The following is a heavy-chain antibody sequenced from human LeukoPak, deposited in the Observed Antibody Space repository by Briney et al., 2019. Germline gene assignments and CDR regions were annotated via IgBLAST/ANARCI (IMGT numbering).Heavy chain of an antibody. CDR2: IYTSGST. CDR3: ARDGLAYCGGDCYSGNWCDP. Sequence: SSETLSLTCTASGGSISSYYWSWIRQPAGKGLEWIGRIYTSGSTNYNPSLKSRVTISVDTSKNQFSLKLSSVTAADTAVYYCARDGLAYCGGDCYSGNWCDPWGQGTLVTVSS. V-gene: IGHV4-4*07. J-gene: IGHJ5*02. D-gene: IGHD2-21*01. CDR1: GGSISSYY.